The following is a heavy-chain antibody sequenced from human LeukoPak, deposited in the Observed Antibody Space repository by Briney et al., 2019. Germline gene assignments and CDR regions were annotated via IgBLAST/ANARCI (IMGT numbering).Heavy chain of an antibody. CDR2: IYYSGST. CDR3: ARVYGDIVVVVAATGPIGWFDP. V-gene: IGHV4-59*12. D-gene: IGHD2-15*01. J-gene: IGHJ5*02. CDR1: GGSTSSYY. Sequence: SETLSLTCTVSGGSTSSYYWSWIRQPPGKGLEWIGYIYYSGSTNYNPSLKSRVTISVDTSKNQFSLKLSSVTAADTAVYYCARVYGDIVVVVAATGPIGWFDPWGQGTLVTVSS.